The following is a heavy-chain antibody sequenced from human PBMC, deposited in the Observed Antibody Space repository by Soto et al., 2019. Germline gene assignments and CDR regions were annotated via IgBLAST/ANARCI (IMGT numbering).Heavy chain of an antibody. J-gene: IGHJ6*02. CDR3: ASGGDIVVVVAATQKYYYGMDV. Sequence: ASVKVSCKASGYTFTSYAMHWVRQAPGQRLEWMGWINAGNGNTKYSQKFQGRVTITRDTSASTAYMELSSLRSEDTAVYYCASGGDIVVVVAATQKYYYGMDVCGQATTVTLSS. CDR1: GYTFTSYA. CDR2: INAGNGNT. D-gene: IGHD2-15*01. V-gene: IGHV1-3*01.